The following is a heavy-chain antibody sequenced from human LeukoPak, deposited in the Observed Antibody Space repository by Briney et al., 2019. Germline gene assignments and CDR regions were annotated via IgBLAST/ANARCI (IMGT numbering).Heavy chain of an antibody. D-gene: IGHD3-16*01. CDR3: ARDQGTGFLGEGY. CDR1: GFTFSSYS. Sequence: GGSLRLSCAASGFTFSSYSMNWVRQAPGKGLEWVSSISSSSSYIYYADSVKGRFTISRDNAKNSLYLQMNSLRAEDTAVYYCARDQGTGFLGEGYWGQGTLVTVSS. CDR2: ISSSSSYI. V-gene: IGHV3-21*01. J-gene: IGHJ4*02.